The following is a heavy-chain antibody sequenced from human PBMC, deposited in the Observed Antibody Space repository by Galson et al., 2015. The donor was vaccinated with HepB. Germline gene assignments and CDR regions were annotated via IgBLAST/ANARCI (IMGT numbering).Heavy chain of an antibody. D-gene: IGHD2-2*01. V-gene: IGHV3-21*01. CDR1: GFTFSSYS. CDR3: ASGREVPAGFSGYGMDV. Sequence: SLRLSCAASGFTFSSYSMNWVRQAPGKGLEWVSSISSSSSYIYYADSVKGRFTISRDNAKNSLYLQMNSLRAEDTAVYYCASGREVPAGFSGYGMDVWGQGTTVTVSS. CDR2: ISSSSSYI. J-gene: IGHJ6*02.